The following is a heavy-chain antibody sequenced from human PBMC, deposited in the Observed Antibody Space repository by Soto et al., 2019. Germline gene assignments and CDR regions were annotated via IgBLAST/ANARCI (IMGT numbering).Heavy chain of an antibody. D-gene: IGHD7-27*01. Sequence: SETLSLTCAVYGGSFSGYYWSWIRQPPGKGLEWIGEINHSGSTNYNPSLKSRVTISVDTSKNQFSLKPSSVTAADTAVYYCARGPSVTGVSWFDPWGQGTLVTVSS. V-gene: IGHV4-34*01. J-gene: IGHJ5*02. CDR1: GGSFSGYY. CDR2: INHSGST. CDR3: ARGPSVTGVSWFDP.